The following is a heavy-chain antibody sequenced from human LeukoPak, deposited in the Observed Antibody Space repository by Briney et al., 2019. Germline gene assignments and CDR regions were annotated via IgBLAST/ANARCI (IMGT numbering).Heavy chain of an antibody. CDR1: GYTFIGCY. CDR2: INPHSGGA. V-gene: IGHV1-2*02. D-gene: IGHD6-6*01. J-gene: IGHJ4*02. Sequence: ASVKVSCKASGYTFIGCYMHWVRQAPGQGLGWMGWINPHSGGATYAQKFQGRVTLTRDTSISTAYMELSGLRSDDTAVYYCARQYSISSGEVFFDYWGQGTLVTVSS. CDR3: ARQYSISSGEVFFDY.